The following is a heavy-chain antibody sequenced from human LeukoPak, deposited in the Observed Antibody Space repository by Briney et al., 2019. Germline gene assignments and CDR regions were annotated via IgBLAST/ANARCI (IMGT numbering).Heavy chain of an antibody. V-gene: IGHV3-21*01. J-gene: IGHJ4*02. Sequence: GGSLRLSCAASGFTFSTYSMNWVRQAPGKGLEWVSSISTSSSYIDYADSVKGRFTISRDNAKNSLFLRMNSLRAEDTAVYYCARDVGLDYWGQGTLVTVSS. CDR2: ISTSSSYI. CDR3: ARDVGLDY. CDR1: GFTFSTYS. D-gene: IGHD2-15*01.